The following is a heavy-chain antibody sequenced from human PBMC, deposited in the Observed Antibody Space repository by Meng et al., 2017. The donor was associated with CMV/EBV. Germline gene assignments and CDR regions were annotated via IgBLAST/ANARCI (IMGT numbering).Heavy chain of an antibody. J-gene: IGHJ4*02. CDR1: GFTFSSYA. D-gene: IGHD4-17*01. V-gene: IGHV3-23*01. CDR3: AKSQGVTTYFDY. CDR2: ISGSGVST. Sequence: GESLKISCAASGFTFSSYAMSWVRQAPGKGLEWVSAISGSGVSTYHADSVKGRFTISRDNSKNTLYLQMNSLRAEDTAVYYCAKSQGVTTYFDYWGQGTLVTVSS.